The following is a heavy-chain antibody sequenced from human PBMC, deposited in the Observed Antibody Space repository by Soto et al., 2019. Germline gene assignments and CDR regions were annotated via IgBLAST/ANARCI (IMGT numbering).Heavy chain of an antibody. D-gene: IGHD5-12*01. J-gene: IGHJ5*02. CDR2: ISSSGSTK. Sequence: QVQLAESGGGLVKPGGSLRVSCAASGFSLSDYYMSWIRQAPGKGLEWVSYISSSGSTKHYGHSVKGRFTISRDNAKNSLYLQMTSLRAEDTAVYYCARFPPRVEGYHVDPWGQGTLVTVSS. V-gene: IGHV3-11*01. CDR3: ARFPPRVEGYHVDP. CDR1: GFSLSDYY.